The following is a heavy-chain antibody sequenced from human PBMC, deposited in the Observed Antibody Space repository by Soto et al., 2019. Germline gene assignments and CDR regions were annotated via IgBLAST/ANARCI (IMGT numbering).Heavy chain of an antibody. CDR2: IVVGSGNT. CDR1: GGTFSSSA. J-gene: IGHJ6*02. V-gene: IGHV1-58*01. CDR3: AAGVTTTIFGVVIIRADSGNYYYGMDV. Sequence: SVKVSCKASGGTFSSSAVQWVRQARGQRLEWIGWIVVGSGNTNYAQKFQERVTITRDMSTSTAYMELSSLRSEDTAVYYCAAGVTTTIFGVVIIRADSGNYYYGMDVWGQGTTVTVSS. D-gene: IGHD3-3*01.